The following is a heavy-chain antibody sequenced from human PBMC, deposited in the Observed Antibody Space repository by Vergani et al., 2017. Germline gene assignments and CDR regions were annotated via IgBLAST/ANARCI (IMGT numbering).Heavy chain of an antibody. CDR3: ARQQVFCCGGSCYPHRNWFDP. V-gene: IGHV5-51*01. CDR2: IYPGDSDN. D-gene: IGHD2-15*01. Sequence: EVQLVQSGAEVKKPGESLKISCKGSGYSFTSYWIGWVRQMPGKGLEWMGIIYPGDSDNRYSPSFQGPVTIPADKSISTAYMQWSSLKASDTAMYYCARQQVFCCGGSCYPHRNWFDPWGQGTLVTVSS. CDR1: GYSFTSYW. J-gene: IGHJ5*02.